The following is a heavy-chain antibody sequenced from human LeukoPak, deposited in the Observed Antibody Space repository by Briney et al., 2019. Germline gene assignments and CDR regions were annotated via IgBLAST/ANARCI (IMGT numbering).Heavy chain of an antibody. CDR2: IKQDGSEK. V-gene: IGHV3-7*03. J-gene: IGHJ6*03. D-gene: IGHD3-3*01. CDR3: AKRELIIPRDYYYYMDV. CDR1: GFTFSGYW. Sequence: PWGSLRLSCAASGFTFSGYWMSWVRQAPGKGLEWVANIKQDGSEKYYVDSVKGRFTISRDNAKNSLYLQMNSLRAEDTAVYYCAKRELIIPRDYYYYMDVWGKGTTVTVSS.